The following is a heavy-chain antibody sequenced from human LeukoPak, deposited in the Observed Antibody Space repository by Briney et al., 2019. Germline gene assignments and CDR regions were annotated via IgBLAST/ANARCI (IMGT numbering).Heavy chain of an antibody. CDR3: ARVRWHFDY. V-gene: IGHV4-59*01. Sequence: SSETLSLTCTVSGGSISSYYWSWIRQPPGKGLEWIGYIYYSGSTNYNPSLKSRVTISVDTSKNQFSLKLSSVTAADTAVYYCARVRWHFDYWGQGTLVTVSS. CDR2: IYYSGST. CDR1: GGSISSYY. J-gene: IGHJ4*02. D-gene: IGHD2-15*01.